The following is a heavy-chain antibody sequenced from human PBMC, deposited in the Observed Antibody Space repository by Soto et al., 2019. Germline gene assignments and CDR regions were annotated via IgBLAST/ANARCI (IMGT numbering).Heavy chain of an antibody. CDR2: IYYSGST. V-gene: IGHV4-59*08. Sequence: SETLSLTCTVSGGSISSYYWSWIRQPPGKGLEWIGYIYYSGSTNYNPSLKSRVTISVDTSKNQFSLKLSSVTAADTAVYYCARRNNYDYVWGSYRDAFDIWGQGTMVTVSS. CDR3: ARRNNYDYVWGSYRDAFDI. D-gene: IGHD3-16*02. J-gene: IGHJ3*02. CDR1: GGSISSYY.